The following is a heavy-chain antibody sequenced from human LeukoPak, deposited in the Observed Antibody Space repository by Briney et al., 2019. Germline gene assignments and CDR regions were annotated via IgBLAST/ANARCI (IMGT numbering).Heavy chain of an antibody. V-gene: IGHV3-21*01. CDR1: GFTLSSYA. D-gene: IGHD4-23*01. CDR3: VTDYGGSSGAFDI. J-gene: IGHJ3*02. Sequence: GGSLRLSCTGSGFTLSSYAMNWVRRAPGQGLEWVSSISSSSSDIYYTDSVKGRFTISRDNAKSSLYLQMNSLRAEDTAVYYCVTDYGGSSGAFDIWGQGTMVTVSS. CDR2: ISSSSSDI.